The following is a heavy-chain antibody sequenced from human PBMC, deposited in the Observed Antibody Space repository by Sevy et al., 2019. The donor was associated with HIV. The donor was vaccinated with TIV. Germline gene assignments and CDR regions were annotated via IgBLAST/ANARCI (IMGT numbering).Heavy chain of an antibody. Sequence: ASVKVSCKVSGYTLSQLSMHWVRQAPGKGLEWMGSFDPEDGETLYAQKLQGRVTMTVDTSIDTAYMELNSLRSEDTAVYYCATTKDYYESSGCPFDYWGQRTLVTVSS. CDR3: ATTKDYYESSGCPFDY. V-gene: IGHV1-24*01. D-gene: IGHD3-22*01. CDR1: GYTLSQLS. CDR2: FDPEDGET. J-gene: IGHJ4*02.